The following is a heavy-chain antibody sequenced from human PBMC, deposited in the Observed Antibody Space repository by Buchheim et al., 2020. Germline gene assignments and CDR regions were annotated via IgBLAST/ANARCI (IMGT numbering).Heavy chain of an antibody. J-gene: IGHJ4*02. CDR3: ARDIETGCFDS. CDR1: GFTFTRYW. Sequence: EVQLVESGGSLVQSGGSLRLSCAASGFTFTRYWVSWVRQAPGKGLEWVANMHPDRGEGYYVDSVKGRFTISRDNTHNSLYLQMNSLRAEDSAVYYCARDIETGCFDSWGQGTL. CDR2: MHPDRGEG. D-gene: IGHD3-16*02. V-gene: IGHV3-7*01.